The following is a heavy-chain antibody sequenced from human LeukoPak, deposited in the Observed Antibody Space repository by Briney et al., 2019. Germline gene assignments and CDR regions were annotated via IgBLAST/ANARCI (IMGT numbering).Heavy chain of an antibody. CDR1: GFTFSSYW. Sequence: GGSLRLSCAASGFTFSSYWMSWARQAPGKGLEWVANIKQDGSEKYYVDSVKGRFTISRDNAKNSLYLQMNSLRAEDTAVYYCARVYSSGWYPYYFDYWGQGTLVTVSS. CDR3: ARVYSSGWYPYYFDY. V-gene: IGHV3-7*01. J-gene: IGHJ4*02. D-gene: IGHD6-19*01. CDR2: IKQDGSEK.